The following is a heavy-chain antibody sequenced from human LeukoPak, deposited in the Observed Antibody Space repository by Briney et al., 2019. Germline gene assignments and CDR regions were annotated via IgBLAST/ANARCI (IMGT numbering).Heavy chain of an antibody. V-gene: IGHV3-9*01. CDR1: GFTFDDYA. Sequence: GGSLRLSCAASGFTFDDYAMHWVRQAPGKGLEWVSGISWNSNRIGYADSVRGRFTISRDNAKKSLHLQIISLRAEDTAFYYCAKDHQAETGVFNWLDPWGQGTLVTVSS. J-gene: IGHJ5*02. CDR3: AKDHQAETGVFNWLDP. CDR2: ISWNSNRI. D-gene: IGHD6-13*01.